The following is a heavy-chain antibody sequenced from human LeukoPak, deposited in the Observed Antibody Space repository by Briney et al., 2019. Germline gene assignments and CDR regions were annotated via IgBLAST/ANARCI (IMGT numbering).Heavy chain of an antibody. D-gene: IGHD5-18*01. V-gene: IGHV3-7*01. CDR2: IKQDGSEK. CDR1: GFTFSSHW. Sequence: PGGSLRLSCAASGFTFSSHWMSWVRQAPGKGLEWVANIKQDGSEKYYVDSVKGRFTISRDNAKNSLYLQMNSLRAEDTAVYYCARAFIKGYSYGYGLLYYYYMDVWGKGTTVTVSS. CDR3: ARAFIKGYSYGYGLLYYYYMDV. J-gene: IGHJ6*03.